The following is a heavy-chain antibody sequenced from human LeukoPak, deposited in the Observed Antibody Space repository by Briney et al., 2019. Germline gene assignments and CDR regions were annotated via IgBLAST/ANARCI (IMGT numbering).Heavy chain of an antibody. D-gene: IGHD1-14*01. CDR2: IYWNDDK. Sequence: SGPTLVNPTQTLTLTCTFSGFSLSTRGVGVGWIRQPPGKALEWLALIYWNDDKRYSPSLKSRLTITKDTSKNQVVLTMTNMDPVDTATYYCAHPSGSPTIDAFDIWDQGTMVTVSS. J-gene: IGHJ3*02. V-gene: IGHV2-5*01. CDR1: GFSLSTRGVG. CDR3: AHPSGSPTIDAFDI.